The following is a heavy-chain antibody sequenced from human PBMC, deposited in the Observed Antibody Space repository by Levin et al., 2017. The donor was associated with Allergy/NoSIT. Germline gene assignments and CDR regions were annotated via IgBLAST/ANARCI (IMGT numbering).Heavy chain of an antibody. D-gene: IGHD4/OR15-4a*01. J-gene: IGHJ4*02. Sequence: GGSLRLSCAASGFTFSSYGMHWVRQAPGKGLEWVALISYDGTDEYYTDSVKGRFTISRDNSKSTLYLQLNSLRAEDTAMYYCAKEDYRGIYYFDYWGQGTLVTVSS. V-gene: IGHV3-30*18. CDR1: GFTFSSYG. CDR2: ISYDGTDE. CDR3: AKEDYRGIYYFDY.